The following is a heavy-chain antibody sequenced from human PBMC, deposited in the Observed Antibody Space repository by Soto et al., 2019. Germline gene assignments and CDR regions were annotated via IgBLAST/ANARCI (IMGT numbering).Heavy chain of an antibody. CDR2: IWYDGSNK. D-gene: IGHD2-2*01. V-gene: IGHV3-33*01. CDR3: ARDRGASDNIVVVPARYNWFDP. J-gene: IGHJ5*02. CDR1: GFTFSSYG. Sequence: GGSLRLSCAASGFTFSSYGMHWVRQAPGKGLEWVAVIWYDGSNKYYADSVKGRFTISRDNSKNTLYLQMNSLRAEDTAVYYCARDRGASDNIVVVPARYNWFDPWGQGTLVTVS.